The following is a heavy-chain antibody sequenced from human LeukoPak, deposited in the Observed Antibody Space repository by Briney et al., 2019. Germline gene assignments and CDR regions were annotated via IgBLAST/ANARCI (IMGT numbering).Heavy chain of an antibody. CDR3: ARSWGYDFWTGNLLDY. Sequence: ASVKVSCKASGYTFTGYYMHWVRQAPGQGLEWMGWINPNSGGTNYAQKFQGRVTMTRDTSISTAYMELSRLRSDDTAVYYCARSWGYDFWTGNLLDYWGQGTLVSVSS. CDR1: GYTFTGYY. J-gene: IGHJ4*02. D-gene: IGHD3-3*01. V-gene: IGHV1-2*02. CDR2: INPNSGGT.